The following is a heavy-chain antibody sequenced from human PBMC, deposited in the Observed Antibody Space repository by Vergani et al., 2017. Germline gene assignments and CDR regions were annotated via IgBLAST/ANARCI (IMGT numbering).Heavy chain of an antibody. D-gene: IGHD2-15*01. Sequence: QVQLQESGPGLVKPSETLSLTCTVSGGSISSYYWSWIRQPPGKGLEWIGYIYTSGSTNYNPSLKRRVTISVDTSKNQFSLKLSSVTAADTAVYYCARRYCSGGSCDTEFDYWGQGTLVTVSS. CDR1: GGSISSYY. J-gene: IGHJ4*02. V-gene: IGHV4-4*09. CDR2: IYTSGST. CDR3: ARRYCSGGSCDTEFDY.